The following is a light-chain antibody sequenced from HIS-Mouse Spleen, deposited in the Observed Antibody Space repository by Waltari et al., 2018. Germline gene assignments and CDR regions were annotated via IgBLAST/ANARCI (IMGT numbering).Light chain of an antibody. J-gene: IGKJ3*01. CDR1: QSISSW. CDR2: KAS. CDR3: QQYNSYIFT. V-gene: IGKV1-5*03. Sequence: DIQMTQSPSTLSASVGDRVTITCRASQSISSWLAWYQQKPGKAPKLLIYKASSLESGVPSRFSGSGSGTGFTLTISSLQPDDFATYYCQQYNSYIFTFGPGTKVDIK.